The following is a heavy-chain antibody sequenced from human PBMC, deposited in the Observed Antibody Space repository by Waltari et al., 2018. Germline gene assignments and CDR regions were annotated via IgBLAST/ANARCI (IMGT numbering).Heavy chain of an antibody. Sequence: EVQVVESGGGLVQPGGSLRLSCEASVFTFSSYCMPRVRQAPGKGLVWVSRIDNDGRTTKYADSVRGRFTVSRDNARNTLYLQMNSLRAEDTAVYYCARDLLTPSVSYFGMDLWGQGTTVTVSS. V-gene: IGHV3-74*01. CDR2: IDNDGRTT. CDR3: ARDLLTPSVSYFGMDL. J-gene: IGHJ6*02. D-gene: IGHD4-4*01. CDR1: VFTFSSYC.